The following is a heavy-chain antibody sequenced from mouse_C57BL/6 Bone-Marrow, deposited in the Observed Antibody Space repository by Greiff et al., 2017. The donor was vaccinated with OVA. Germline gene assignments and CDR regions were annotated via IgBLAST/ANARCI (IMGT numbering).Heavy chain of an antibody. CDR1: GFTFSSYA. CDR2: ISDGGSYT. V-gene: IGHV5-4*01. J-gene: IGHJ4*01. Sequence: EVQGVESGGGLVKPGGSLKLSCAASGFTFSSYAMSWVRQTPEKRLEWVATISDGGSYTYYPDNVKGRFTISRDNAKNNLYLQMSHLKSEDTAMYYCARGLLGYYAMDYWGQGTSVTVSS. D-gene: IGHD4-1*01. CDR3: ARGLLGYYAMDY.